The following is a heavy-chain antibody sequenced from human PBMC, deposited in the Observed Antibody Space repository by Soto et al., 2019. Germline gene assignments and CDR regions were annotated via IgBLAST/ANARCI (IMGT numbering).Heavy chain of an antibody. CDR1: GDSVSSNSAA. V-gene: IGHV6-1*01. CDR2: TYYRSKWYN. CDR3: ARGSSRCHDYCSGGSLYSGPLQKHGYYYYCMDV. Sequence: SQKLALTCGISGDSVSSNSAAWNWIRKSPSRGLEWLGSTYYRSKWYNDYAVSVKGRITINPDTSKNQFSLQLNSVTPEDTAVYYCARGSSRCHDYCSGGSLYSGPLQKHGYYYYCMDVWARGASVPVAS. D-gene: IGHD2-15*01. J-gene: IGHJ6*02.